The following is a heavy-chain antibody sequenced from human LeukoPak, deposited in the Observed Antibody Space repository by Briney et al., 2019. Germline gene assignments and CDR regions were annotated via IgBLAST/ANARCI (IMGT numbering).Heavy chain of an antibody. Sequence: ASVKVSCKHSVYTFTSYDINWVRQATGQGLEWMGWMNPNSGNTGYAQKFQGRVTMTRNTSISTAYMELSSLRSEDTAVYYCARDPLLWFGELRPWGQGTLVTVSS. J-gene: IGHJ5*02. CDR2: MNPNSGNT. D-gene: IGHD3-10*01. V-gene: IGHV1-8*01. CDR1: VYTFTSYD. CDR3: ARDPLLWFGELRP.